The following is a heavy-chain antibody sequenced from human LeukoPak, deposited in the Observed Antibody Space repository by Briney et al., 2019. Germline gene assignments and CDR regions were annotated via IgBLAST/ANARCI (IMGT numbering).Heavy chain of an antibody. D-gene: IGHD2-21*01. CDR3: AKAPVTTCRGAYCYPFDY. V-gene: IGHV3-23*01. J-gene: IGHJ4*02. Sequence: GGSLRLSCAASGFTLSSYAMSWVRQAPGKGLEWVSAISDSGNTYHADSVKGRFTISRDSSKNTLFLQVNRLRPEDAAVYYCAKAPVTTCRGAYCYPFDYWGQGTLVTVSS. CDR2: ISDSGNT. CDR1: GFTLSSYA.